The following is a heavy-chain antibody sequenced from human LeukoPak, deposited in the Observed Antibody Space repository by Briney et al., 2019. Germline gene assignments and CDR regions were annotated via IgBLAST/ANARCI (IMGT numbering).Heavy chain of an antibody. CDR3: ARRLDY. V-gene: IGHV3-30-3*01. Sequence: GGSLRLSCAASGFTFSSYAMHWVRQAPGKGLEWVAVISYDGSNKYYADSVKGRFTISRDNSKNTLYLQMNSLGAEDTAVYYCARRLDYWGQGTLVTVSS. J-gene: IGHJ4*02. CDR1: GFTFSSYA. CDR2: ISYDGSNK.